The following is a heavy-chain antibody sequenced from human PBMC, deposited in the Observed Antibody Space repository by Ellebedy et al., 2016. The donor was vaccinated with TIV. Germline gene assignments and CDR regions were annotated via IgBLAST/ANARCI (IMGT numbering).Heavy chain of an antibody. CDR3: ARGPVLRFLEWLLSNVGGFDY. CDR2: INHSGST. Sequence: SETLSLTXAVYGGSFSGYYWSWIRQPPGKGLEWIGEINHSGSTNYNPSLKSRVTISVDTSKNQFSLKLSSVTAADTAVYYCARGPVLRFLEWLLSNVGGFDYWGQGTLVTVSS. D-gene: IGHD3-3*01. V-gene: IGHV4-34*01. J-gene: IGHJ4*02. CDR1: GGSFSGYY.